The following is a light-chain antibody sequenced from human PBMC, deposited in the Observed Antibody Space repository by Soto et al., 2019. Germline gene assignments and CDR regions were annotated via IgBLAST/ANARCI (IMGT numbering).Light chain of an antibody. V-gene: IGKV3-11*01. CDR2: DTF. J-gene: IGKJ1*01. CDR3: VQRSTWPWT. CDR1: QSVSNY. Sequence: IVLTQSPATLSLSPGARATLSCRAGQSVSNYLAWYQQKPGQAPRLLIYDTFNRATGIPARFSGSGSGTDFTPTISSLEPEELAVYFCVQRSTWPWTSGQGTKVEIK.